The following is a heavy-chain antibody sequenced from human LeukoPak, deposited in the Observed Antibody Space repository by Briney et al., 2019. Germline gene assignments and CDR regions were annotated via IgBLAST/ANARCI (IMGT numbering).Heavy chain of an antibody. CDR2: IYSGGST. J-gene: IGHJ4*02. CDR3: AGTKYSSGWYAGY. D-gene: IGHD6-19*01. CDR1: GFTVSSNY. Sequence: PGGSLRLSCAASGFTVSSNYMSWVRQAPGKGLEWVSVIYSGGSTYYADSVKGRFTISRDNSKNTLYLQMNSLRAEDTAVYHCAGTKYSSGWYAGYWGQGTLVTVSS. V-gene: IGHV3-53*01.